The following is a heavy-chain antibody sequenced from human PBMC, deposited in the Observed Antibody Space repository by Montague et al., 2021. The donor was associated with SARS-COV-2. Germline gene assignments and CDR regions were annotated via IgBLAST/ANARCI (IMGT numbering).Heavy chain of an antibody. CDR2: ISYSGRT. CDR3: ASSYYYGSGTYVYNYYMDF. V-gene: IGHV4-39*01. CDR1: GGSVSSSPYY. Sequence: SETLSLTCTVSGGSVSSSPYYWGWIRQPPGRGLEWVGSISYSGRTYFSPSLKSRLTISVDSPENQFSLRLSSVTAADTAVYYCASSYYYGSGTYVYNYYMDFWGKGTTVTVSS. D-gene: IGHD3-10*01. J-gene: IGHJ6*03.